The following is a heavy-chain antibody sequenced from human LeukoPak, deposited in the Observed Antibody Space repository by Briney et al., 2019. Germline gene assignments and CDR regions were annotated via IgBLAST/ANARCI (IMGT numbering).Heavy chain of an antibody. CDR3: ARPRRGGPAAKYYFDY. Sequence: GASVQVSCKASGYTFTSYYMHWVRQAPGQGLEWMGIINPSGGSTSYAQKFRGRVTMTRNTSISTAYMELSSLRSEDTAVYYCARPRRGGPAAKYYFDYWGQGTLVTVSS. CDR2: INPSGGST. V-gene: IGHV1-46*01. D-gene: IGHD2-2*01. CDR1: GYTFTSYY. J-gene: IGHJ4*02.